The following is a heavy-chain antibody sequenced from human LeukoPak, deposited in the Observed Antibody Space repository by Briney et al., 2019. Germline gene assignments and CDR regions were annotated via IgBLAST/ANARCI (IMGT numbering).Heavy chain of an antibody. J-gene: IGHJ3*02. CDR3: ARDLYVGSSRAFCAFDI. Sequence: PSETLSLTCTVSGGSISSYYWSWIRQPAGKGLEWIGRIYTSGSTNYNPSLKSRVTMSVDTSKNQFSLKLSSATAADTAVYYCARDLYVGSSRAFCAFDIWGQGTMVTVSS. V-gene: IGHV4-4*07. D-gene: IGHD1-26*01. CDR1: GGSISSYY. CDR2: IYTSGST.